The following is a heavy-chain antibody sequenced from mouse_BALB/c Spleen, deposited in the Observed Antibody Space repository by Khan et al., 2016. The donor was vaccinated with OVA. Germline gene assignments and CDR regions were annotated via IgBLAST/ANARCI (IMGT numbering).Heavy chain of an antibody. V-gene: IGHV1S137*01. Sequence: VQLQQSGAELVRPEVSVKISCKGSGYTFTDFTMHWMKQSHAMSLEWIGVISTYYGDADYNQKFKGKATMTVDKSSNTAYMDLARLTSEDSAIYYWAKGGGGDRFLYWGQGTLVTVSA. CDR2: ISTYYGDA. J-gene: IGHJ3*01. CDR3: AKGGGGDRFLY. CDR1: GYTFTDFT.